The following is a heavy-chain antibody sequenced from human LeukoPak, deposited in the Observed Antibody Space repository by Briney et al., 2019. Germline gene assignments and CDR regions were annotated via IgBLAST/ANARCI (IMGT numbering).Heavy chain of an antibody. D-gene: IGHD3-22*01. Sequence: GGSLRLSCAASGFTFSTYWMSWVRQAPGKGLEWVANIKQDGSEKFYVDSVKGRFTISRDNAKNSLYLQMNSLRAEDTAVYYCARIREILKADYYDGIGYSYYFDCWGQGSLVTVSS. CDR1: GFTFSTYW. CDR3: ARIREILKADYYDGIGYSYYFDC. V-gene: IGHV3-7*01. CDR2: IKQDGSEK. J-gene: IGHJ4*02.